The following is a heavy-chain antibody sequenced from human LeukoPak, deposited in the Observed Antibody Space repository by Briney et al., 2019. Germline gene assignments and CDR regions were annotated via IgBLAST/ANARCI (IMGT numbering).Heavy chain of an antibody. CDR2: MNPNSGNT. CDR1: GYTFTGYD. Sequence: ASVKVSCTASGYTFTGYDINWVRQATGQGLEWMGWMNPNSGNTGYAQKFQGRVTMTRNTSISTAYMELSSLRSEDTAVYYCARARRYYGSGSTSYYFDYWGQGTLVTVSS. J-gene: IGHJ4*02. D-gene: IGHD3-10*01. V-gene: IGHV1-8*01. CDR3: ARARRYYGSGSTSYYFDY.